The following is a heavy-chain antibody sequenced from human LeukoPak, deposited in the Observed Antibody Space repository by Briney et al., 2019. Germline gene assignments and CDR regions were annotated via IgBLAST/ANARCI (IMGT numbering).Heavy chain of an antibody. V-gene: IGHV3-20*04. CDR1: GLTFDDYG. Sequence: GGSLRLSCVASGLTFDDYGMSWVRQAPGKGLEWVSGINWNGGTTTYADSVKGRFTISRDNAKNSLYLQMNSLRVEDTAFYYCARNSGANVYTYSFQYWGRGTLVTV. CDR3: ARNSGANVYTYSFQY. J-gene: IGHJ4*02. CDR2: INWNGGTT. D-gene: IGHD1-26*01.